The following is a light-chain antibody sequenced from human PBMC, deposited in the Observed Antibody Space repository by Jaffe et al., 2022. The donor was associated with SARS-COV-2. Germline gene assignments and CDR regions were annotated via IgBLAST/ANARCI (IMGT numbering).Light chain of an antibody. J-gene: IGKJ3*01. CDR2: GAS. CDR3: QQYGSSST. Sequence: EIVLTQSPGTLSLSPGERATLSCRASQSLSSSFLAWYQQKPGQAPRLLIYGASNRATGIPDRFSGSGSGTDFTLTISRLEPEDFAVYYCQQYGSSSTFGPGTKVDIK. CDR1: QSLSSSF. V-gene: IGKV3-20*01.